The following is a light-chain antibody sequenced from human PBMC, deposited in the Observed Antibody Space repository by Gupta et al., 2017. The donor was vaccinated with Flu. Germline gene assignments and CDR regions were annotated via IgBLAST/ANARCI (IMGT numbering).Light chain of an antibody. Sequence: GSLYLSPGERVTLSCRASQSIGTNYLAWYQHKPPQAPRLLIYGVSNRDTGTPDRFSGGGSGTDFTLTISRLEPEDFAVYYFQHDGSSLFTFGHGTRVDIK. V-gene: IGKV3-20*01. J-gene: IGKJ3*01. CDR3: QHDGSSLFT. CDR2: GVS. CDR1: QSIGTNY.